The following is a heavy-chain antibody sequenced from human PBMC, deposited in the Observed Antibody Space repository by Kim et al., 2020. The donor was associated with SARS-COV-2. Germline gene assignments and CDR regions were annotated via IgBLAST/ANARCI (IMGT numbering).Heavy chain of an antibody. CDR2: IWYDGSNK. D-gene: IGHD4-17*01. J-gene: IGHJ6*02. V-gene: IGHV3-33*01. CDR3: ARAKLGGPRTGTRGYGMDV. Sequence: GGSLRLSCAASGFTFSSYGMHWVRQAPGKGLEWVAVIWYDGSNKYYADSVKGRFTISRDNSKNTLYLQMNSLRAEDTAVYYCARAKLGGPRTGTRGYGMDVWGQGTTVTVSS. CDR1: GFTFSSYG.